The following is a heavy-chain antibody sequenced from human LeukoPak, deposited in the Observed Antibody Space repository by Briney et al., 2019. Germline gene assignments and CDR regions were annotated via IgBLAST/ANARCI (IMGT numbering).Heavy chain of an antibody. J-gene: IGHJ4*02. Sequence: SETLSLTCSVSGGSVSNYYWSWIRQPPGKGLECIGYIYHSGNTYYNPSLKSRVTISVDRSKNQFSLNLTSVTAADTAVYYCARTSETYYYDSSRYFFDYWGQGTLVTVPS. CDR1: GGSVSNYY. D-gene: IGHD3-22*01. V-gene: IGHV4-59*04. CDR3: ARTSETYYYDSSRYFFDY. CDR2: IYHSGNT.